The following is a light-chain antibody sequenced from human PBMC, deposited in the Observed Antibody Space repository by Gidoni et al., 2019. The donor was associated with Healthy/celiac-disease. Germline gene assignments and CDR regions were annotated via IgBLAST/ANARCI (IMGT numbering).Light chain of an antibody. V-gene: IGKV1-NL1*01. CDR1: QGISNS. CDR3: QQYYSTPMYT. CDR2: AAA. Sequence: DIQMPQSPSSLSASVGDRVNITCRARQGISNSLAWYQQKPGKAPKLLLYAAARLESGFPSRFSGSGAGTDYTLTISSLQPEDFANYYGQQYYSTPMYTFGQGTKLEIK. J-gene: IGKJ2*01.